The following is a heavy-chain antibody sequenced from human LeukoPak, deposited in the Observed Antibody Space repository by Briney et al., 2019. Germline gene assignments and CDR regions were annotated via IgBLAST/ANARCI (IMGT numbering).Heavy chain of an antibody. CDR2: ISYDGSNK. CDR3: AKDLRREDTAMVRGYYYGMDV. Sequence: GGSLRLSCTASGFTFSSYGMHWVRQAPGKGLEWVAVISYDGSNKYYADSVKGRFTISRDNSKNTLYLQMNSLRAEDTAVYYCAKDLRREDTAMVRGYYYGMDVWGQGTTVTVSS. J-gene: IGHJ6*02. V-gene: IGHV3-30*18. D-gene: IGHD5-18*01. CDR1: GFTFSSYG.